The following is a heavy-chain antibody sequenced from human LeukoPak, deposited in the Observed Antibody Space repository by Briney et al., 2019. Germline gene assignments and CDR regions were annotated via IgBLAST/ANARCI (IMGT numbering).Heavy chain of an antibody. CDR3: ARDFPPYYYGSGSCDY. Sequence: ASVKVSCKASGYTFTSYYMHWVRQAPGQGLEWMGIINPSGGSTSYAQKFQGRVTITTDESTSTAYMELSSLRSEDTAAYYCARDFPPYYYGSGSCDYWGQGTLVTVSS. D-gene: IGHD3-10*01. J-gene: IGHJ4*02. CDR1: GYTFTSYY. CDR2: INPSGGST. V-gene: IGHV1-46*01.